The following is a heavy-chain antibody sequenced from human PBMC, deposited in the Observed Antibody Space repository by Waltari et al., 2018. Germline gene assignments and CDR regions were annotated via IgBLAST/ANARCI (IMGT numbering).Heavy chain of an antibody. J-gene: IGHJ3*01. V-gene: IGHV4-39*01. Sequence: VLIRQPPGQGLEWFGTISYAGTTYPNPSLRSRLTMSRDTSKNQLSLTLGSTTAADTAVYYCATYIGASVGTAAFDVWGQGTMVTVSS. CDR2: ISYAGTT. CDR3: ATYIGASVGTAAFDV. D-gene: IGHD5-12*01.